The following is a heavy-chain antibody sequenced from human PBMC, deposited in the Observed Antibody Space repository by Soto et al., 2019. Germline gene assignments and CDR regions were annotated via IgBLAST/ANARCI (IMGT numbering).Heavy chain of an antibody. CDR2: ISYDGSNK. CDR1: GFTFSSYA. CDR3: ARDRQSGWFDP. Sequence: GGSLRLSWAASGFTFSSYAMHGGRQAPGKGLEWVAVISYDGSNKYYADSVKGRFTISRDNSKNTLYLQMNSLRAEDTAVYYCARDRQSGWFDPWGQGTLVTVSS. V-gene: IGHV3-30-3*01. J-gene: IGHJ5*02.